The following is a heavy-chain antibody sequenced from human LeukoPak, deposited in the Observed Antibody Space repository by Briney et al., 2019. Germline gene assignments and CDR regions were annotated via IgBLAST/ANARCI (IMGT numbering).Heavy chain of an antibody. D-gene: IGHD3-10*01. Sequence: GASVKVSCKASGYTFTSYGISWVRQAPGQGLEWMGWISAYNGNTNYAQKLQGRVTMTTDTSTSTAYMELRSLRSDDTAVYYCASQTYYYGSGSYPDYWFDPWGQGTLVTVSS. CDR1: GYTFTSYG. J-gene: IGHJ5*02. CDR3: ASQTYYYGSGSYPDYWFDP. CDR2: ISAYNGNT. V-gene: IGHV1-18*01.